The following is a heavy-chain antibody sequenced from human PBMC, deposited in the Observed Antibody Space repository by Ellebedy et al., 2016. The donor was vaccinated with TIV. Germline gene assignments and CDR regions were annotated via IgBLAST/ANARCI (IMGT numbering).Heavy chain of an antibody. CDR3: ASGMRVYKYGMDV. CDR1: GGSISRSSYY. CDR2: IYYSGST. J-gene: IGHJ6*02. V-gene: IGHV4-39*01. Sequence: SETLSLTCIVSGGSISRSSYYWGWIRQPPGKGLEWIGSIYYSGSTYYNPSLNSRVTISVDTSKKKFSLKLSSVTAADTAVYYCASGMRVYKYGMDVWGQGTAVTVSS.